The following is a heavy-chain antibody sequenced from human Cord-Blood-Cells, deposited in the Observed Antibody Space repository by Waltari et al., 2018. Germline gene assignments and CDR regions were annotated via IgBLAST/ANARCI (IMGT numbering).Heavy chain of an antibody. J-gene: IGHJ4*02. CDR2: INHSGST. V-gene: IGHV4-34*01. Sequence: VQLQQWGAGLLKPSETLHLTCAVYAGSFSVYSCSWIRQPPGKGLEWIGEINHSGSTNYNPSLKSRVTISVDTSKNQFSLKLSSVTAADTAVYYCARGEASSAPPRLWYFDYWGQGTLVTVSS. D-gene: IGHD2-21*01. CDR1: AGSFSVYS. CDR3: ARGEASSAPPRLWYFDY.